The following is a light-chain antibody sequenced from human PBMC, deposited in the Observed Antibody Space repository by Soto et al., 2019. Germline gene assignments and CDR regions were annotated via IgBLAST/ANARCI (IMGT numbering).Light chain of an antibody. V-gene: IGKV1-5*03. CDR1: QSISSW. Sequence: DIQMTQSPSTLSASVGDRVTITCRASQSISSWLAWYQQKPGKAPKLLIYKASSLESGVPSRFSGSGSGTEFTLTISRLQPDDFATDYCQQYNSYWTFGHGTKVEIK. CDR2: KAS. J-gene: IGKJ1*01. CDR3: QQYNSYWT.